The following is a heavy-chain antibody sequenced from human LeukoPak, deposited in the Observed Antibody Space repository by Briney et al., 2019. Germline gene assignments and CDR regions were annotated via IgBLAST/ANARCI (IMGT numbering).Heavy chain of an antibody. CDR3: ARQPYGDFDY. J-gene: IGHJ4*02. Sequence: SETLSLTCTVSGGSISSSSYYWGWIRQPPGKGLEWIGGIYYSGSTYYNPSLKSRVTISVDTSKNQFSLKLSSVTAADTAVYYCARQPYGDFDYWGQGTLVTVSS. CDR2: IYYSGST. CDR1: GGSISSSSYY. V-gene: IGHV4-39*07. D-gene: IGHD4-17*01.